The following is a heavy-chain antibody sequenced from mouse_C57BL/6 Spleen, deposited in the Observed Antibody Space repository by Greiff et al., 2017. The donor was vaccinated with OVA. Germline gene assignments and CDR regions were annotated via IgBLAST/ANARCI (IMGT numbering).Heavy chain of an antibody. Sequence: QVHVKQSGPELVKPGASVKISCKASGYSFTSYYIHWVKQRPGQGLAWIGWIYPGSGNTKYNEKFKGKATLTADTSSSTAYMQLSSLTSEDSAVYYCARGGYSNYFDYWGQGTTLTVSS. J-gene: IGHJ2*01. CDR1: GYSFTSYY. V-gene: IGHV1-66*01. D-gene: IGHD2-5*01. CDR2: IYPGSGNT. CDR3: ARGGYSNYFDY.